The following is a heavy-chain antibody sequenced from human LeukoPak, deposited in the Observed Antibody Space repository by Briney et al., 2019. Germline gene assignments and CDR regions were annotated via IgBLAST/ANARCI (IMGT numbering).Heavy chain of an antibody. V-gene: IGHV3-7*01. Sequence: PGGSLRLSCAASGFTFSRYWMSWVRQGQGEGLEWVATINQDGSGEYYVDSVKGRFTISRDNAKNSLYLQISGLRAEDTAVYHCARKLYYYDTSPAGWFDPWGQGTMVTVS. D-gene: IGHD3-22*01. CDR3: ARKLYYYDTSPAGWFDP. J-gene: IGHJ5*02. CDR1: GFTFSRYW. CDR2: INQDGSGE.